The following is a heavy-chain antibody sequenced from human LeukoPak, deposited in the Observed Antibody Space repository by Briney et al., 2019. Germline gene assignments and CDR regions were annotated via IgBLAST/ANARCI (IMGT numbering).Heavy chain of an antibody. CDR3: AGDIYYGSGSYYKTMFDP. D-gene: IGHD3-10*01. CDR2: IYYSGST. V-gene: IGHV4-59*01. J-gene: IGHJ5*02. CDR1: GGSISSYY. Sequence: SETLSLTCTVSGGSISSYYWSWLRQPPGKGLEWIGYIYYSGSTNYNPSLKSRVTISVDTSKNQFSLKLSSVAAADTAVYYCAGDIYYGSGSYYKTMFDPWGQGTLVTVSA.